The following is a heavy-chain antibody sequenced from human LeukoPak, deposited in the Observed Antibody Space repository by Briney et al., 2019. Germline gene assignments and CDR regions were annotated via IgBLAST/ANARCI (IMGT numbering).Heavy chain of an antibody. CDR1: GYAFTGYY. CDR3: ARDREDTWGSPGYFDL. J-gene: IGHJ2*01. CDR2: INPKSRTT. D-gene: IGHD7-27*01. V-gene: IGHV1-2*02. Sequence: ASVKVSCKTPGYAFTGYYIHWVRQAPGQGLEWMGWINPKSRTTKFAQKFQGRVTMTRDTPIRTAYIELSSLRSDDTAVYYCARDREDTWGSPGYFDLWGRGTLVTVSS.